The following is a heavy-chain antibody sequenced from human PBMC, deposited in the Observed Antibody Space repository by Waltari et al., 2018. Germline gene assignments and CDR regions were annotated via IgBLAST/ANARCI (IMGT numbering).Heavy chain of an antibody. V-gene: IGHV4-34*01. Sequence: QVQLQQWGAGLLKPSETLSLTCAVYGGSFSGYYWSWIPQPPGKGLEWIGEINHSGSTNYNPSLKSRVTISVDTSKNQFSLKLSSVTAADTAVYYCARAEGPKARGCDYWGQGTLVTVSS. CDR1: GGSFSGYY. CDR3: ARAEGPKARGCDY. J-gene: IGHJ4*02. CDR2: INHSGST.